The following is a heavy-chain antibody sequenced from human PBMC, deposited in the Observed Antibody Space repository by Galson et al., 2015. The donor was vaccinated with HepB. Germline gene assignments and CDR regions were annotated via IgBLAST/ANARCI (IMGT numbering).Heavy chain of an antibody. CDR2: IMSNSDGGTT. Sequence: SLRLSCAASGLTFTKAWMIWVRQAPGKGLEWVARIMSNSDGGTTIYAAPVKDRFTISRDDSKNMLYLQMNSLKTEDTAIYYCSTLSWGSFMTWGQGTLVTVSS. J-gene: IGHJ4*02. V-gene: IGHV3-15*01. CDR3: STLSWGSFMT. D-gene: IGHD3-16*01. CDR1: GLTFTKAW.